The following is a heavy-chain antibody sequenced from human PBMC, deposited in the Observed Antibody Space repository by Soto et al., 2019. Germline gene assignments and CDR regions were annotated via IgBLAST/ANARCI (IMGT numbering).Heavy chain of an antibody. V-gene: IGHV3-48*01. CDR1: GFTFTSYS. CDR2: ISSTSATI. Sequence: EVQLMESGGGLVQPGGSLRLSCTASGFTFTSYSINWVRQAPGQGLEWISYISSTSATIYYAESVRGRFTVSRDNAKNSVYLQMNSLGAEDTAVYFCARAKSLEYNWFDTWGQGTPVTVSS. CDR3: ARAKSLEYNWFDT. J-gene: IGHJ5*02.